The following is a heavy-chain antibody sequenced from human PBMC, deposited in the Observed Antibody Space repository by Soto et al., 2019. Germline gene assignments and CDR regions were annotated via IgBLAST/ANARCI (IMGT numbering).Heavy chain of an antibody. J-gene: IGHJ6*02. CDR3: AISSRYYYYGRDV. D-gene: IGHD6-13*01. CDR1: GYSFTSYW. V-gene: IGHV5-51*01. Sequence: GESLKISCKGSGYSFTSYWIGWVRQIPGKGLEWMGIIYPGDSDTRYSPSFQGQVTISADKSISTAYLQWSSLKASDTAMYYCAISSRYYYYGRDVWGQGNTVNVSS. CDR2: IYPGDSDT.